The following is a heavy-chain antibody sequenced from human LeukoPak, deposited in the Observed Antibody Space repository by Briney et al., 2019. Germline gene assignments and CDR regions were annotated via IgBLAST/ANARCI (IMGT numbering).Heavy chain of an antibody. J-gene: IGHJ4*02. CDR3: ARDHNYAFDN. CDR1: GFTFSDYS. Sequence: GSLRLSSAASGFTFSDYSMNWVRQAPGKGQEWISYIGISSGNTKYADSVKGRFTISGDNAKSSLYLQMNSLRVEDTAVYYCARDHNYAFDNWGQGTLVTVSS. V-gene: IGHV3-48*04. CDR2: IGISSGNT. D-gene: IGHD4-11*01.